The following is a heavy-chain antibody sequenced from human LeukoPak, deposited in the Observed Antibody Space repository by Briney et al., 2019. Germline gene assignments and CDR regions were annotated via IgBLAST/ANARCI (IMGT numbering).Heavy chain of an antibody. D-gene: IGHD6-19*01. CDR3: ARQVAVAGTDY. CDR2: IYPGDSDT. V-gene: IGHV5-51*01. CDR1: GYRFSSYW. J-gene: IGHJ4*02. Sequence: GESLKISCKGSGYRFSSYWIGWVRQMPGKGLEWMGIIYPGDSDTRYSPSFQGQVGISADKSISTAYLQWSSLKASDTAMYYCARQVAVAGTDYWGQGTLVTVSS.